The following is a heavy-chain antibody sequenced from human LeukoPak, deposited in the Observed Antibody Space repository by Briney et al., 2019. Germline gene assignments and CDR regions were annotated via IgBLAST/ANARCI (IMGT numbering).Heavy chain of an antibody. Sequence: GGSLRLSCAASGFTFSSHWMHWVRQAPGKGLEWVALISYDGRNKYYADSVKGRFTISRDNSKNTLYLQMNSLRAEDTAVYYCARAMGFDDILTGYSPSYYYYYYGMDVWGQGTTVTVSS. CDR3: ARAMGFDDILTGYSPSYYYYYYGMDV. J-gene: IGHJ6*02. CDR1: GFTFSSHW. D-gene: IGHD3-9*01. V-gene: IGHV3-30*03. CDR2: ISYDGRNK.